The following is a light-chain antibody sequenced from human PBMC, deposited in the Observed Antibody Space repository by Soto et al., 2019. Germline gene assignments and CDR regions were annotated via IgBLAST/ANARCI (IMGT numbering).Light chain of an antibody. Sequence: QSVLTQPASVSGSPGQSITISCIGTSSDVGAYDLVSWYQQHPGTAPRLIIYENIRRPSTITSRFSGSKSGNTASLTISGLRAEDEAHYHCCSYAGNRIFIFGGGTQLTVL. V-gene: IGLV2-23*01. CDR3: CSYAGNRIFI. CDR1: SSDVGAYDL. CDR2: ENI. J-gene: IGLJ2*01.